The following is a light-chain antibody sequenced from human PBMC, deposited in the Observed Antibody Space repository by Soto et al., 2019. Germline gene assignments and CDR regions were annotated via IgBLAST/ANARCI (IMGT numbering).Light chain of an antibody. Sequence: EIVLTQSPGTLSLSPGERATLSCRASQSVSSSYLAWYQQKPGQAPRLLIYGASSRATGIPDRFSGSGSGTDFSLTISRLEPEDFAVYDCQQYGRSPLITFGQGTRLESK. CDR1: QSVSSSY. CDR3: QQYGRSPLIT. CDR2: GAS. V-gene: IGKV3-20*01. J-gene: IGKJ5*01.